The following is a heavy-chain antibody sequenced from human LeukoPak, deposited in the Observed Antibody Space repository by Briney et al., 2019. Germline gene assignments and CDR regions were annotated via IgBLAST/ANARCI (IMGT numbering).Heavy chain of an antibody. V-gene: IGHV1-8*01. CDR2: MNPNSGNT. D-gene: IGHD6-6*01. CDR3: AREPSLHSSSSYNF. Sequence: ASVKVSCKASGYSFTSYDINWVQQATGQGLEWMGWMNPNSGNTGYAQKFKGRVTLTRDTSITTAYMELSSLSSEDTAIYYCAREPSLHSSSSYNFWGQGPLVTVSS. CDR1: GYSFTSYD. J-gene: IGHJ4*02.